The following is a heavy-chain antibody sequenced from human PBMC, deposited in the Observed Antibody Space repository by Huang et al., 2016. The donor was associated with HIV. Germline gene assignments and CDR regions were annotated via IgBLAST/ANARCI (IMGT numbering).Heavy chain of an antibody. D-gene: IGHD1-26*01. V-gene: IGHV4-61*09. Sequence: QVQLQESGPGLVQPSQTLSLICTVSGDSISSGAFYWTWVRQSAGGGLQGIGHVYNSGSVIYNGSLRRRGTIALDTSKNQLSLNLRSVTAADTALYFCARGRGGTHSYFFYSMDVWGAGTAVIVSS. CDR1: GDSISSGAFY. CDR3: ARGRGGTHSYFFYSMDV. J-gene: IGHJ6*03. CDR2: VYNSGSV.